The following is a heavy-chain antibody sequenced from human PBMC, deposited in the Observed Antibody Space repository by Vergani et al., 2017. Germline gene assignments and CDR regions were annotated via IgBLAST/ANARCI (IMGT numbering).Heavy chain of an antibody. D-gene: IGHD1-26*01. CDR3: ARDPDQASGSYYPFDY. Sequence: QVQLVQSGAEVKKPGSSVKVSCKASGGTFSSYAISWVRQAPGQGLEWMGGIIPIFGTANYAQKFQGRVTITADESTSTAYMELSSLRSEDTAVYYCARDPDQASGSYYPFDYWGQGTLVTVSS. CDR1: GGTFSSYA. CDR2: IIPIFGTA. J-gene: IGHJ4*02. V-gene: IGHV1-69*01.